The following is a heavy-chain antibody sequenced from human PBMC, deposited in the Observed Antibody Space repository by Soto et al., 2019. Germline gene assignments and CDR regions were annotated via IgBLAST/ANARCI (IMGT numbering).Heavy chain of an antibody. CDR2: INPNSGGT. J-gene: IGHJ6*02. Sequence: ASVKVSCKASGYTFTGYYMHWVRQAPGQGLEWMGWINPNSGGTNYAQKFQGWVTMTRDTSISTAYMELSRLRSDDTAVYYCAIGLAATPVEYGMAVWGQGTSVPVSS. CDR1: GYTFTGYY. CDR3: AIGLAATPVEYGMAV. V-gene: IGHV1-2*04. D-gene: IGHD2-15*01.